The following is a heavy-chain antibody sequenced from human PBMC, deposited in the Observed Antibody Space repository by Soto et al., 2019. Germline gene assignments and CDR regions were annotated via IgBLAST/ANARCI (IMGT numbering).Heavy chain of an antibody. D-gene: IGHD6-6*01. CDR2: IYYTGST. J-gene: IGHJ5*02. CDR1: GGSISSYY. Sequence: PSETLSLTCSISGGSISSYYWTCIRQPPGKGLEWIGNIYYTGSTNYSPSLKSRVTISIDTSKNQFSLQLTSVTAADTAMYYCTTRPSSVGCFDPWGQGTLVTVSS. CDR3: TTRPSSVGCFDP. V-gene: IGHV4-59*01.